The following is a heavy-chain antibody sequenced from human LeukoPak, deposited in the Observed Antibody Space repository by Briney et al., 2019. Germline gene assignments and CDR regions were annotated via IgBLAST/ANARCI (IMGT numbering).Heavy chain of an antibody. CDR2: INHSGST. V-gene: IGHV4-34*01. CDR3: ARASPSCAVDY. Sequence: PSETLSLTCAVYGGTFSGYYRSWIRQPPGKGLEWIGEINHSGSTNYNPSLKSRVTISVDTSKNQFSLKLSSVTAADTAVYYCARASPSCAVDYWGQGTLVTVSS. CDR1: GGTFSGYY. D-gene: IGHD6-6*01. J-gene: IGHJ4*02.